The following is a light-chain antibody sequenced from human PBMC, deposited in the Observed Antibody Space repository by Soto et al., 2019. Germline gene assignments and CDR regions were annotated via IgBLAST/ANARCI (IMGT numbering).Light chain of an antibody. V-gene: IGKV3-15*01. Sequence: EIVMTQSPATLSVSPGERATLSCRATQSVSNNLAWYQKKPGQAPRLLIYGASTRATGIPARFSGSGSGTEFTLTISSLEPEDFAVYYCQQRSNWPPYTFGQGTKLEIK. CDR3: QQRSNWPPYT. CDR2: GAS. CDR1: QSVSNN. J-gene: IGKJ2*01.